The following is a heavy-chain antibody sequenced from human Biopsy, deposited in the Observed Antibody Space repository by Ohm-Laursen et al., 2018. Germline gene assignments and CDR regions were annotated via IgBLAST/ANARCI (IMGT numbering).Heavy chain of an antibody. CDR3: ARHGSQGYCTGGSCVDY. V-gene: IGHV4-59*01. Sequence: SQTLPLTCTVPRDSISNYYWTWIRQSPGKGLEWIGYIYYTGSTNYNPSVKSRVTISVDTSKNQFSLKLNSVTAADTAVFYCARHGSQGYCTGGSCVDYWGQGALVTVSS. CDR2: IYYTGST. J-gene: IGHJ4*02. D-gene: IGHD2-15*01. CDR1: RDSISNYY.